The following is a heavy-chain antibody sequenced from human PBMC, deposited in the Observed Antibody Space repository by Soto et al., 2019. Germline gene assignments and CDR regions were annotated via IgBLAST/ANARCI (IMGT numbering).Heavy chain of an antibody. D-gene: IGHD4-17*01. Sequence: SETLSLTCTVPGGSISSGGSYWGWIRQPPGKGLEWIGSIYYSGSTYYNPSLKSRVTISVDTSKNQFSLKLSSVTAADTAVYYWARGIKYGDYSRWFDPWGPGTLVTVPQ. J-gene: IGHJ5*02. CDR3: ARGIKYGDYSRWFDP. CDR2: IYYSGST. V-gene: IGHV4-39*01. CDR1: GGSISSGGSY.